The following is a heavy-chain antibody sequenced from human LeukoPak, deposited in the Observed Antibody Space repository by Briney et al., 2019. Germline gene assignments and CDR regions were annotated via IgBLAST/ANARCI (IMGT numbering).Heavy chain of an antibody. J-gene: IGHJ5*02. CDR1: AASFSGYY. V-gene: IGHV4-34*01. Sequence: SQTLSLTHALYAASFSGYYWSWVRQPPGKGLEWHGDINHSVSTNYNPSLKSRVTISVDMSKNQFSLKLSSVTAADTAVYYCARGGWGHDYGDDQYWFDPWGQGTLVTVSS. CDR3: ARGGWGHDYGDDQYWFDP. CDR2: INHSVST. D-gene: IGHD4-17*01.